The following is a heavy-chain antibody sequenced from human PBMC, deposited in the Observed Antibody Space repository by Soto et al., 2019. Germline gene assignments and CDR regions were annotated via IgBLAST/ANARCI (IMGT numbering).Heavy chain of an antibody. CDR1: GGSISSGGXY. CDR2: IYYSGST. Sequence: SETLSLTCTVSGGSISSGGXYWSWIRQHPGKGLEWIGYIYYSGSTYYNPSLKSRVTISVDTSKNQFSLKLSSVTAADTAVYYCARFGYSTNIGMDYWGQGTLVTVSS. J-gene: IGHJ4*02. V-gene: IGHV4-31*03. D-gene: IGHD3-22*01. CDR3: ARFGYSTNIGMDY.